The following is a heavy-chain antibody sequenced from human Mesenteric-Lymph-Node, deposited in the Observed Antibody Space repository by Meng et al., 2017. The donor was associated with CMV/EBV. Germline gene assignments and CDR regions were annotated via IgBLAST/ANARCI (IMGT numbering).Heavy chain of an antibody. CDR3: ANQILGATHVKY. V-gene: IGHV4-39*07. D-gene: IGHD1-26*01. J-gene: IGHJ1*01. Sequence: CTVSGGSVSSSTYCWGWIRQPPGKGLEWIGNICYSGTTYYNPSLNSRVTISVDTSKNQLSLKLTSVTAADSAVYYCANQILGATHVKYWGQGTLVTVSS. CDR2: ICYSGTT. CDR1: GGSVSSSTYC.